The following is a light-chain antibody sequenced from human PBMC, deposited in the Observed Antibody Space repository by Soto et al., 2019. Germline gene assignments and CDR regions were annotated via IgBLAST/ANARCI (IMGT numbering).Light chain of an antibody. CDR1: QTVDRY. Sequence: EVVLTQSPDTLSLSPGETATLSCRASQTVDRYVAWYQQKPGQAPRLLIYAASTRAAAVPDRFTGSGSGTDFALTISRLEPEDFGVYYCQQYGDSPLTSGPGTKVDIK. CDR2: AAS. V-gene: IGKV3-20*01. CDR3: QQYGDSPLT. J-gene: IGKJ3*01.